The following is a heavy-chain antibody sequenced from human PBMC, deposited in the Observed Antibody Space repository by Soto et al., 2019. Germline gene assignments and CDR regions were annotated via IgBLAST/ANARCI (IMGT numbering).Heavy chain of an antibody. CDR2: IYYSGST. D-gene: IGHD4-17*01. V-gene: IGHV4-30-4*01. Sequence: PPETLSLTCTVSGGSISSGDYYWSWIRQRPGQGLEWIGYIYYSGSTYYNPYLKSRVTISVDTSKNQFSLKMSSVTAADTAVYCCASSRSGGTRVTGEPFDHWGQGTLVTVSS. J-gene: IGHJ4*02. CDR1: GGSISSGDYY. CDR3: ASSRSGGTRVTGEPFDH.